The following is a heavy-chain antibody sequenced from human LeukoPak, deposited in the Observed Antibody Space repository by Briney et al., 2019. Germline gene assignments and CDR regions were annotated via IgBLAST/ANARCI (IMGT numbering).Heavy chain of an antibody. Sequence: GGSLRLSCAASGFTFSSDWMSWVSQARGKGLEWVANIKQDGSEKYYVDSVKGRFTISRDNAKNSLYLQMNSLRAEDTAVYYCACNSGLFDYWGQGTLVTVSS. CDR2: IKQDGSEK. J-gene: IGHJ4*02. CDR1: GFTFSSDW. CDR3: ACNSGLFDY. V-gene: IGHV3-7*01. D-gene: IGHD4-23*01.